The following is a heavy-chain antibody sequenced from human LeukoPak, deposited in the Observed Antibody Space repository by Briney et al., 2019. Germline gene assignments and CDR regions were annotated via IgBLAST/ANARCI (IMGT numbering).Heavy chain of an antibody. CDR2: IYYSGST. D-gene: IGHD3-10*01. CDR3: ARDHRIMVRGVIRYYHGMDV. CDR1: GGSISSGDYY. V-gene: IGHV4-30-4*01. Sequence: PSGTLSLTCTVSGGSISSGDYYWSWIRQPPGKGLEWIGYIYYSGSTYYNPSLKSRVTISVDTSTNQFSLKLRSVTAADTAVYYCARDHRIMVRGVIRYYHGMDVWGQGTTVTVSS. J-gene: IGHJ6*02.